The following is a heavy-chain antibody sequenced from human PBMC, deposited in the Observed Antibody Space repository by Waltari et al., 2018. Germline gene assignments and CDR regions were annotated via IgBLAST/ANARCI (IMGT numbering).Heavy chain of an antibody. J-gene: IGHJ3*02. CDR3: ARGDNWNEGDAFDI. D-gene: IGHD1-20*01. CDR1: GFTRLRTS. CDR2: IYSGGST. Sequence: EVPLVEPGGGLIQPGGSLRLSCSASGFTRLRTSMSLVRTAPRKGLEWVSVIYSGGSTYHADAVKGRVTISRDNSKNTLYLQMNSLRAEDTAVYYCARGDNWNEGDAFDIWGQGTMVTVSS. V-gene: IGHV3-53*01.